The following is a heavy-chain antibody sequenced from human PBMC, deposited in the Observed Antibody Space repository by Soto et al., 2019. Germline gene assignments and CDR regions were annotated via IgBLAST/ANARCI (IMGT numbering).Heavy chain of an antibody. Sequence: SCKRSGERLTNYSIGAVPQMPGKGLEWMGIIYPGDSDTRYSPSFQGQVTISADKSISTAYLQWSSLKASDTAMYYCARNPSTTKWFDPWGQGTLVTVSS. D-gene: IGHD2-8*01. J-gene: IGHJ5*02. CDR3: ARNPSTTKWFDP. V-gene: IGHV5-51*01. CDR1: GERLTNYS. CDR2: IYPGDSDT.